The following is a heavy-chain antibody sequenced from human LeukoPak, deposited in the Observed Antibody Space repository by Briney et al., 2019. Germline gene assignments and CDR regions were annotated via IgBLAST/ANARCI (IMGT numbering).Heavy chain of an antibody. Sequence: ASVKVSCKASGYTFTGYYMHWVRQAPGQGLEWMGWINPNSGGTNYAQKFQGRVTMTTDTPTSTAYMELRSLRSDDTAVYYCARVGDQWLATGFFDYWGQGTLVTVSS. J-gene: IGHJ4*02. CDR2: INPNSGGT. D-gene: IGHD6-19*01. V-gene: IGHV1-2*02. CDR1: GYTFTGYY. CDR3: ARVGDQWLATGFFDY.